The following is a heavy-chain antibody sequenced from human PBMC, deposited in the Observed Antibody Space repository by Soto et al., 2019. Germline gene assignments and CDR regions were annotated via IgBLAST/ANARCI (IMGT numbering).Heavy chain of an antibody. D-gene: IGHD3-3*01. CDR3: AHSRDPNYDRWSGYYCGFDV. J-gene: IGHJ3*01. Sequence: QITLRESGPTLVKPTQTLTLSCTFSGFSLTTSGVGVGWIRQPPGKALEWLALIYWNDDERYSPSLESRLRICKDPSANQVVLKMTDMDPADTATYFCAHSRDPNYDRWSGYYCGFDVWGHGTMVTVSS. CDR2: IYWNDDE. CDR1: GFSLTTSGVG. V-gene: IGHV2-5*01.